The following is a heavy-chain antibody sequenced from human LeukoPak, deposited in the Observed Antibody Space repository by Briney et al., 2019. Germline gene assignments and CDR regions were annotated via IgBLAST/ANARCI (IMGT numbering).Heavy chain of an antibody. Sequence: PSETLSLTCTVSGGPISGGEYHWSWLRQPPGKGLEWIGYIYNSATYYNPSLKSRVSISEDTSNNHFSLKVNSVTAADTAVYCASYRVNEGGRGSWGQGTLVTVSS. V-gene: IGHV4-30-4*01. J-gene: IGHJ5*02. CDR3: SYRVNEGGRGS. CDR1: GGPISGGEYH. CDR2: IYNSAT. D-gene: IGHD2-15*01.